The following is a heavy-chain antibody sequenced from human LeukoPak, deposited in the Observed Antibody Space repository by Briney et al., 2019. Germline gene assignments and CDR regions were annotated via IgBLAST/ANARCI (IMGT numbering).Heavy chain of an antibody. CDR2: IYYSGST. J-gene: IGHJ3*02. CDR3: ARGLTIFGVVIEDAFDI. V-gene: IGHV4-59*01. Sequence: SETLSLTCTVSGGSISSYYWSWIRQPPGKGLEWIGYIYYSGSTNYNPSLKSRVTISVDTSKNQFSLKLSSVTAADTAVYYCARGLTIFGVVIEDAFDIWGQGTMVTVSS. D-gene: IGHD3-3*01. CDR1: GGSISSYY.